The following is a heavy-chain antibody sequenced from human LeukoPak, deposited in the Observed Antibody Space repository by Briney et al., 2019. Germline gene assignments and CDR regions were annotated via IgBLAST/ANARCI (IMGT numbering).Heavy chain of an antibody. D-gene: IGHD4-17*01. V-gene: IGHV1-18*01. J-gene: IGHJ6*02. CDR3: ARDFYGDPLYYYYGMDV. CDR2: ISAYNGNT. CDR1: GYTFTSYG. Sequence: ASVKVSCKASGYTFTSYGIRWVRQAPGQGLEWMGWISAYNGNTNYAQKLQGRVTMTTDTSTSTAYMELRSLRSDDTAVYYCARDFYGDPLYYYYGMDVWGQGTTVTVSS.